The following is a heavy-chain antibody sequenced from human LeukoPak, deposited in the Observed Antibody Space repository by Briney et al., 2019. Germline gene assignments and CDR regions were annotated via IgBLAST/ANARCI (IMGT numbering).Heavy chain of an antibody. D-gene: IGHD6-19*01. CDR3: ARDPNLQWLAPNFDY. CDR1: GYTFTSYA. V-gene: IGHV1-46*01. CDR2: INPSGGST. Sequence: ASVKVSCKASGYTFTSYAMNWVRQAPGQGLEWMGIINPSGGSTSYAQKFQGRVTMTRDMSTSTVYMELSSLRSEDTAVYYCARDPNLQWLAPNFDYWGQGTLVTVSS. J-gene: IGHJ4*02.